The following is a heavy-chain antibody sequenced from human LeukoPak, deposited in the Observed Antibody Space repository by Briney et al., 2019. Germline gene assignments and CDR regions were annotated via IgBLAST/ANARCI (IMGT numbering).Heavy chain of an antibody. D-gene: IGHD3-16*01. CDR1: GGTFSSHI. CDR2: ILVGHDIA. Sequence: SVKVSCKASGGTFSSHIINWVRQAPGQGLEWIGKILVGHDIAMSAQTFQGRVTITADKATSTVYMELTSLRSEDTAVYYCARDPPSSSPTIGAMDVWGKGTTVTVSS. V-gene: IGHV1-69*04. J-gene: IGHJ6*04. CDR3: ARDPPSSSPTIGAMDV.